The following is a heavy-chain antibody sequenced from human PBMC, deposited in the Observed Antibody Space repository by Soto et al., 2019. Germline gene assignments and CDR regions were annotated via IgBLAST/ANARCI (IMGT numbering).Heavy chain of an antibody. V-gene: IGHV6-1*01. D-gene: IGHD2-8*01. CDR3: VRLIGNSWLDT. CDR1: GGSVSSSSVT. J-gene: IGHJ5*02. Sequence: PSQTLSLTCAISGGSVSSSSVTWNWIRQSPSRGLEWLGRTYYRSKWYNDYAESVKSRITINPDTSKNQFSLHLNSVTPEDTAVYYCVRLIGNSWLDTWGQGTLVTVSS. CDR2: TYYRSKWYN.